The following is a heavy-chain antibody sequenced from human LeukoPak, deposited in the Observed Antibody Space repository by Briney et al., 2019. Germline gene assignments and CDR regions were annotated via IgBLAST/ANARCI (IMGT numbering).Heavy chain of an antibody. CDR3: ARGTFQGFFDY. Sequence: SETLSLTCTVSGGSISSYYWSWIRQPPGKGLEWIGEINHSGSTNYNPSLKSRVTISVDTSKNQFSLKLSSVTAADTAVYYCARGTFQGFFDYWGQGTLVTVSS. V-gene: IGHV4-34*01. CDR2: INHSGST. D-gene: IGHD2/OR15-2a*01. J-gene: IGHJ4*02. CDR1: GGSISSYY.